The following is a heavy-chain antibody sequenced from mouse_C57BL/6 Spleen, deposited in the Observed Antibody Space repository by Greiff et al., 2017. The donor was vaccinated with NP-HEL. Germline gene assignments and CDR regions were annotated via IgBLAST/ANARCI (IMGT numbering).Heavy chain of an antibody. CDR2: IDPSDSET. D-gene: IGHD2-5*01. V-gene: IGHV1-52*01. CDR3: AFYYSNCGFDY. J-gene: IGHJ2*01. CDR1: GYTFTSYW. Sequence: VQLQQPGAELVRPGSSVKLSCKASGYTFTSYWMHWVKQRPIQGLEWIGNIDPSDSETHYNQKFKDKATLTVDKSSSTAYMQLSSLTSEDSAVYYCAFYYSNCGFDYWGQGTTLTVSS.